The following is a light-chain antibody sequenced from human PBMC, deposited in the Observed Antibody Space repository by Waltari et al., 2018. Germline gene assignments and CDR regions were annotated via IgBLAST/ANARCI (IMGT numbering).Light chain of an antibody. CDR3: QQTFSAIT. CDR2: WAS. J-gene: IGKJ4*01. Sequence: DIVMTQYPDSLAVSLGERATINYKSSQSVLYSANNENYLAWYQHKPGQSPKLISHWASTRESGVPDRFVGSGSGTDFTLTINSLQAEDVAVYYCQQTFSAITFVGGTKVEIK. V-gene: IGKV4-1*01. CDR1: QSVLYSANNENY.